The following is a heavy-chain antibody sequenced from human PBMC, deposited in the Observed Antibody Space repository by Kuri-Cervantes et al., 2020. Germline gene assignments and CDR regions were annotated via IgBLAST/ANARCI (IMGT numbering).Heavy chain of an antibody. CDR2: INHSGST. Sequence: GSLRLSCAVYGGSFSGYYWSWIRQPPGKGLEWIGEINHSGSTNYNPSLKSRVTISVDTSKNQFSLKLSSVTAADTAVYYCARGGSAYCSTTSCYEMFDYWGQGTLVTVSS. CDR3: ARGGSAYCSTTSCYEMFDY. D-gene: IGHD2-2*01. V-gene: IGHV4-34*01. CDR1: GGSFSGYY. J-gene: IGHJ4*02.